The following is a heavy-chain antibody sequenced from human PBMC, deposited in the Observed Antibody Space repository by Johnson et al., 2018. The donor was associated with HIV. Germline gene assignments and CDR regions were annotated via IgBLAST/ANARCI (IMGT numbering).Heavy chain of an antibody. V-gene: IGHV3-7*01. CDR2: IKQDGSDK. CDR1: GFTFGSYW. D-gene: IGHD3-22*01. J-gene: IGHJ3*02. CDR3: VRVSTMIVVARNDAFDT. Sequence: VQLVESGGGLVQPGGSLRLSCAVSGFTFGSYWMSWVRQAPGKGLEWVANIKQDGSDKNYVDSVKGRFTISRDNAENTLYLQMNNLRAEDTAVYYCVRVSTMIVVARNDAFDTWGQGTMVTVSS.